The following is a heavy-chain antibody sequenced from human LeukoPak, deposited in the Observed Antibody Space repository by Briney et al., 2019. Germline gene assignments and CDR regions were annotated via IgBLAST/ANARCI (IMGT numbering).Heavy chain of an antibody. Sequence: ASVKVSCKASGYTFTSYYTHWVRQAPGQGLEWMGIINPSGGSTSYAQKFQGRVTMTRDTSTSTVYMELSSLRSEDTAVYYCAREEDGSSTSMPPGYFDYWGQGTLVTVSS. V-gene: IGHV1-46*01. CDR1: GYTFTSYY. CDR2: INPSGGST. D-gene: IGHD2-2*01. CDR3: AREEDGSSTSMPPGYFDY. J-gene: IGHJ4*02.